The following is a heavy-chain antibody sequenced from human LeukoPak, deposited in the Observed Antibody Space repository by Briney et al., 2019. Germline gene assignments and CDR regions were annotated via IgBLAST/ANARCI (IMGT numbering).Heavy chain of an antibody. CDR2: IRYDGSKK. CDR1: GFTFSSYG. D-gene: IGHD6-13*01. V-gene: IGHV3-30*02. CDR3: AKVPTYSSSWYPFYFDY. Sequence: GGSLRLSCAASGFTFSSYGMHWVRQAPGKGLEWVAFIRYDGSKKYYADSVKGRFTISRDNSKNALFLQMNSLRAEDTAVYYCAKVPTYSSSWYPFYFDYWGQGTLVTVSS. J-gene: IGHJ4*02.